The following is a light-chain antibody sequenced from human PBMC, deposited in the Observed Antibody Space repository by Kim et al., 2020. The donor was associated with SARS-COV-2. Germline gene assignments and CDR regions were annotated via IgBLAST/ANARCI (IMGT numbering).Light chain of an antibody. CDR3: QAWDSSTVV. J-gene: IGLJ2*01. V-gene: IGLV3-1*01. CDR2: QDS. CDR1: KLGDKY. Sequence: VSPGQTASITCSEDKLGDKYAFWYQQKPGQSPVLVICQDSKGPSGIPERFSGSNSGNTATLTISGTQAMDEADYYCQAWDSSTVVFGGGTQLTVL.